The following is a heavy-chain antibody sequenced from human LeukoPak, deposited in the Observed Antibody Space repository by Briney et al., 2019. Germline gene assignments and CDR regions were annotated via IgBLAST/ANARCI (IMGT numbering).Heavy chain of an antibody. D-gene: IGHD6-19*01. Sequence: ASVTVSCKTSGYTFTGYFIHWVRQAPGQGLEWMGWINPDSGGTNFAQKFQGRVTVSRDTSISTAYMELSRLRSDDTAVYYCAKESRGWYFDYWGQGTLVTVSS. J-gene: IGHJ4*02. V-gene: IGHV1-2*02. CDR3: AKESRGWYFDY. CDR2: INPDSGGT. CDR1: GYTFTGYF.